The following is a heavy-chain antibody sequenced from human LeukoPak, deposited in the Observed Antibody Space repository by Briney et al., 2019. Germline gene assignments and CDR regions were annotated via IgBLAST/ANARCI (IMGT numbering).Heavy chain of an antibody. CDR2: INHSGST. D-gene: IGHD3-22*01. V-gene: IGHV4-34*01. CDR3: ARVSGYYDSSGRTLDY. CDR1: GGSFSGYY. J-gene: IGHJ4*02. Sequence: SETLSLTCAVYGGSFSGYYWSWIRQPPGKGLEWIGEINHSGSTNYNPSLKSRVTISVDTSKNQFFLKLSSVTAADTAVYYCARVSGYYDSSGRTLDYWGQGTLVTVSS.